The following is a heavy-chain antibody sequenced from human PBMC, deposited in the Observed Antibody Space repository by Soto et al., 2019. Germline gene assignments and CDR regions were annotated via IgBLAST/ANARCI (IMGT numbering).Heavy chain of an antibody. D-gene: IGHD3-22*01. CDR1: GYTFTSYA. V-gene: IGHV1-3*01. CDR3: ARDGGYYDSSGYYLYGMDV. CDR2: INAGNGNT. Sequence: ASVKVSCKASGYTFTSYAMHWVRQAPGQRLEWMGWINAGNGNTKYSQKFQGRVTITRDTSASTAYMELSSLRSEDTAVYYCARDGGYYDSSGYYLYGMDVWGQGTTVTVSS. J-gene: IGHJ6*02.